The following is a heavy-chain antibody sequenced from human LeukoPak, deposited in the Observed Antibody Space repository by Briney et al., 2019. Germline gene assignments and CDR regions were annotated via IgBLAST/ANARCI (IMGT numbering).Heavy chain of an antibody. Sequence: PGGSLRLSCAASGFTVSSNYMSWVRRAPGKGLEWVSVIYSGGSTYYADSVKGRFTISRDNSKNTLYLQMNSLRAEDTAVYYCARGFPGAPTDYWGQGTLVTVSS. D-gene: IGHD3-10*01. CDR3: ARGFPGAPTDY. J-gene: IGHJ4*02. V-gene: IGHV3-53*01. CDR2: IYSGGST. CDR1: GFTVSSNY.